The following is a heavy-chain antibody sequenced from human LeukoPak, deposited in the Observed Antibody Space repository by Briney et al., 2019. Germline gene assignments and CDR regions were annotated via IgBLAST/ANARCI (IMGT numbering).Heavy chain of an antibody. J-gene: IGHJ4*02. V-gene: IGHV3-9*03. Sequence: GGSLRLSCVGSGFTFDDYAMHWVRQAPGKGLEWVSGINWNSGSTGYADSVKGRFTISRDNAKNSLYLQMNSLKTEDMALYYCTKPSNSYYYDTGGYYFDSWGQGTLVTVSS. CDR1: GFTFDDYA. CDR3: TKPSNSYYYDTGGYYFDS. D-gene: IGHD3-22*01. CDR2: INWNSGST.